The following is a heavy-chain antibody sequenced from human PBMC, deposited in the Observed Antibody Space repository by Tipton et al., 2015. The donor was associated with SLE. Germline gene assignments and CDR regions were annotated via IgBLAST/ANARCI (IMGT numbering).Heavy chain of an antibody. V-gene: IGHV4-38-2*01. J-gene: IGHJ4*02. CDR2: IYSRGST. Sequence: TLSLTCAVSGYSISSGYYWGWIRQPPGKGLEWIGRIYSRGSTNSNLSLKSRVTISLDTSKNQFSLRLTSVTAADTAVYYCARHDYDSNGYYQHYFDYWGQGTLVTVSS. D-gene: IGHD3-22*01. CDR3: ARHDYDSNGYYQHYFDY. CDR1: GYSISSGYY.